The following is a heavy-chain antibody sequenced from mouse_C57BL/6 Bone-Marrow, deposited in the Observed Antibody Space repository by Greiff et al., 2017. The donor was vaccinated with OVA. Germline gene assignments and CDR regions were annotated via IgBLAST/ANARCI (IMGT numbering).Heavy chain of an antibody. V-gene: IGHV1-55*01. CDR3: ARGGANWDRYYAMDY. D-gene: IGHD4-1*01. CDR1: GYTFTSYW. Sequence: VQLQQPGAELLKPGASVKMSCKASGYTFTSYWITWVKQRPGQGLEWIGDIYPGSGRTNYNEKFKSKATLTVDTSSSTAYMQLSSLTSEDSAVYYCARGGANWDRYYAMDYWGQGTSVTVSS. CDR2: IYPGSGRT. J-gene: IGHJ4*01.